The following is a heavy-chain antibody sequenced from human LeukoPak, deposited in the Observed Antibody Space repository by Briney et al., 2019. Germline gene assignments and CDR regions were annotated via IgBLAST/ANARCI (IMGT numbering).Heavy chain of an antibody. D-gene: IGHD5-18*01. CDR3: ARGPGAMVTG. V-gene: IGHV4-59*01. CDR2: IYYSGST. Sequence: SETLSLTCTVSGGSISSYYWSWIRQPPGKGLEWIGYIYYSGSTNYNPSLTSRVTISVDTSKNQFSLKLSSVTAADTAVYYCARGPGAMVTGWGQGTLVTVSS. CDR1: GGSISSYY. J-gene: IGHJ4*02.